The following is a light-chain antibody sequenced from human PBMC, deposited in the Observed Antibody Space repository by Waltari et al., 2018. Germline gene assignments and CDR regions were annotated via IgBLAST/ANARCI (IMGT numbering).Light chain of an antibody. Sequence: QSVLTQPPSVSGAPGQRVTISCTGNNSNIGSGYDVHWFQQLPGTAPKLLIFDNNSRPSGVPNRFSGAKAGASASRAITGLQPDDEAYYVCQSYDTHGGVFGGGTKLTVL. V-gene: IGLV1-40*01. J-gene: IGLJ3*02. CDR2: DNN. CDR1: NSNIGSGYD. CDR3: QSYDTHGGV.